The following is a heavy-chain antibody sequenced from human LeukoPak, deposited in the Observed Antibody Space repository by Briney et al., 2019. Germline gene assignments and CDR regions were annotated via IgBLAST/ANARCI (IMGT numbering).Heavy chain of an antibody. CDR3: ATRDYDSSGSFDY. Sequence: ASVKVSCKVSGYTLTELSMHWVRQAPGKGLEWMGGFDPEDGETIYAQKFQGRVTMTEDTSTATAYMELSSLRSEDTAVYYCATRDYDSSGSFDYWGQGTLVTVSS. CDR1: GYTLTELS. J-gene: IGHJ4*02. D-gene: IGHD3-22*01. V-gene: IGHV1-24*01. CDR2: FDPEDGET.